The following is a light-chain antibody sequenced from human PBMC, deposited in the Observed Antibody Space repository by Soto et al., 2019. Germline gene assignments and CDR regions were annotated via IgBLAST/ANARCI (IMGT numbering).Light chain of an antibody. V-gene: IGKV1-5*01. Sequence: DIQMTQSPSTLSASVGDRVTITCRASRSISNWLAWYQQRPGIAPKLLIYDASSLESGVPSRFSGSGSGTEFTLTITSLQPDDFATYYRQQYNSYPWTFGQGTKVDI. CDR1: RSISNW. CDR3: QQYNSYPWT. CDR2: DAS. J-gene: IGKJ1*01.